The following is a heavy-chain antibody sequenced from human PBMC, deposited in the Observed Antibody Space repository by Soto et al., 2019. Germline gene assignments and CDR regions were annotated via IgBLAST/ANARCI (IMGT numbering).Heavy chain of an antibody. J-gene: IGHJ4*02. D-gene: IGHD1-26*01. Sequence: GGSLRLSCAASGFTFSSYGMHWVRQAPGKGLEWVAVISYDGSNKYYADSVKGRFTISRDNSKNTLYLQMNSLRAEDTAVYYCAKDRLGWELLADYWGQGTLVTVSS. CDR2: ISYDGSNK. CDR1: GFTFSSYG. CDR3: AKDRLGWELLADY. V-gene: IGHV3-30*18.